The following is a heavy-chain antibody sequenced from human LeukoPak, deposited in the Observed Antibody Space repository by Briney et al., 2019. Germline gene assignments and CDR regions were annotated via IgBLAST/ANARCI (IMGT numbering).Heavy chain of an antibody. Sequence: GGSLRLSCAASGFTFSSYAMHWVRQAPGRGLEWVAVISYDGSNKYYADSVKGRFTISRDNSKNTLYLQMNSLRAEDTAVYYCARGAYYGGAFDIWGQGTMVTVSS. CDR1: GFTFSSYA. V-gene: IGHV3-30*04. D-gene: IGHD4-23*01. CDR3: ARGAYYGGAFDI. J-gene: IGHJ3*02. CDR2: ISYDGSNK.